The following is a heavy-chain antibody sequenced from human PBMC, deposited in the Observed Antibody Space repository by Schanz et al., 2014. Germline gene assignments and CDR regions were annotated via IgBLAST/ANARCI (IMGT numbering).Heavy chain of an antibody. J-gene: IGHJ4*02. D-gene: IGHD3-22*01. CDR3: ATVQDGLLAGSEYYYSIDY. V-gene: IGHV1-18*04. CDR1: GHTFVSYS. Sequence: QVQLVQSGAEAKKPGASVKVSCKASGHTFVSYSMHWVRQAPGQGLQWMGWISTSNDNTNYIQKLQGRVTMTTATSTTTAYIKLRSLRSDDTPVYYCATVQDGLLAGSEYYYSIDYWGQGTTVTVSS. CDR2: ISTSNDNT.